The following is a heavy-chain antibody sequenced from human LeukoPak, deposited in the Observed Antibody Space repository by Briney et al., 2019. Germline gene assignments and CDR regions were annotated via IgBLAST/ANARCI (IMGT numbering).Heavy chain of an antibody. CDR2: INHSGST. D-gene: IGHD3-16*02. CDR3: ARASVWGSYRYPFDY. Sequence: SETLSLTCAVYGGSFSGYYWSWIRQPPGKGLEWIGEINHSGSTNYNPSLKSQVTISVDTSKNQFSLKLSSVTAADTAVYYCARASVWGSYRYPFDYWGQGTLVTVSS. V-gene: IGHV4-34*01. CDR1: GGSFSGYY. J-gene: IGHJ4*02.